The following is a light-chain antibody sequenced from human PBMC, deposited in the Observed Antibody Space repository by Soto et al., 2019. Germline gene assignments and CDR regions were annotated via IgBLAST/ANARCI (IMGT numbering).Light chain of an antibody. CDR2: DAS. CDR3: QQYNRYFT. Sequence: DIQITQSPSNLSASVGDRVTITCRASQSISSWLAWYQQKPGKAPKLLIYDASSLESGVPSRFSGSGSGTEFTLTISSLQPDDFATYYCQQYNRYFTFGHGTKVDIK. J-gene: IGKJ1*01. CDR1: QSISSW. V-gene: IGKV1-5*01.